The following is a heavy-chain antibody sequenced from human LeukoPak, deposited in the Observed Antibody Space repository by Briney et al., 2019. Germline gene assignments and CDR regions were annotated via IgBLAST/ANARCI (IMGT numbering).Heavy chain of an antibody. CDR1: GGSISSYF. J-gene: IGHJ6*02. CDR2: IYYSGST. Sequence: SETLSLTCTVSGGSISSYFWSWIRQPPGKGLEWIGYIYYSGSTNYNPSLKSRVTISVDTSKNQFSLKLTSVTAADTAVYYCARGWHYYGMDVWGQGTTVTVSS. V-gene: IGHV4-59*01. CDR3: ARGWHYYGMDV.